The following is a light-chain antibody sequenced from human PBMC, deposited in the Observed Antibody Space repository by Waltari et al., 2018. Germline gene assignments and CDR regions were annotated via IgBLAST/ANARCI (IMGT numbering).Light chain of an antibody. V-gene: IGLV3-25*03. CDR2: KDT. CDR1: ALPKQY. J-gene: IGLJ3*02. CDR3: LSADSSGTSKV. Sequence: SYELTQPPPVSVSPGQTARLTCSGDALPKQYAFWYQQKPGQAPVLIIDKDTQRPSGIPERFSGSSSGTTVTMTISGVQAEDEADYYCLSADSSGTSKVFGGGTKLTVL.